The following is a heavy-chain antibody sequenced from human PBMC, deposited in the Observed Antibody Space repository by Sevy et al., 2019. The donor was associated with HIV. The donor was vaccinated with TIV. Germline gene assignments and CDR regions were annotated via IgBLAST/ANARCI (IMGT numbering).Heavy chain of an antibody. CDR1: GFTFSSYS. J-gene: IGHJ4*02. CDR3: ARVHPDEYYFDH. V-gene: IGHV3-48*02. Sequence: GGSLRLSCAASGFTFSSYSMNWVRQAPGKGLEWVSYISSSSTIYYADSVKGRFTISRDNAKNSLYLQMNSLRDEDTAVYYCARVHPDEYYFDHWGQGTLVTVSS. CDR2: ISSSSTI.